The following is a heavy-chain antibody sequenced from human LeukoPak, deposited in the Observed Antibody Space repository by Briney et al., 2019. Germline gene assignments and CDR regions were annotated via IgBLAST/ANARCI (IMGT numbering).Heavy chain of an antibody. CDR3: ARKCGGDCYSPPYYYYGMDV. Sequence: GASVKVSCKASGYTLTSYGISWVRQAPGQGLEWMGWISAYNGNTNYAQKLQGRVTMTTDTSTSTAYMELRSLRSDDTAVYYCARKCGGDCYSPPYYYYGMDVWGQGTTVTVSS. J-gene: IGHJ6*02. D-gene: IGHD2-21*02. CDR2: ISAYNGNT. CDR1: GYTLTSYG. V-gene: IGHV1-18*01.